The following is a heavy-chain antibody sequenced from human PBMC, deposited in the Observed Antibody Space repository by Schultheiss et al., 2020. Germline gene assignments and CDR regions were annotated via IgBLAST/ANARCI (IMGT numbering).Heavy chain of an antibody. CDR2: ISGSGGST. D-gene: IGHD3-9*01. J-gene: IGHJ4*02. V-gene: IGHV3-23*01. CDR1: GFTFSSYA. CDR3: ARVNTLVTDY. Sequence: ESLKISCAASGFTFSSYAMSWVRQAPGKGLEWVSAISGSGGSTYYADSVKGRFTISRDNSKNTLYLQMNSLRAEDTAVYYCARVNTLVTDYWGQGTLVTGFS.